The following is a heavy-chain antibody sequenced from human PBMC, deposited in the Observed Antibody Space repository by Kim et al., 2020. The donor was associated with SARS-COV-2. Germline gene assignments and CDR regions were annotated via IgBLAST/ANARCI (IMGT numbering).Heavy chain of an antibody. Sequence: SETLSLTCTVSGGSISSGGYYWGWIRQLPGKGLEWIGYIYYFGNTYYNPSLKSRVTISVDTSKNQFSLKLNSVTAADTAVYYCARVQEDGRSYYYYYFDYWGQGTLVTVSS. CDR2: IYYFGNT. V-gene: IGHV4-31*03. CDR3: ARVQEDGRSYYYYYFDY. CDR1: GGSISSGGYY. J-gene: IGHJ4*02. D-gene: IGHD3-22*01.